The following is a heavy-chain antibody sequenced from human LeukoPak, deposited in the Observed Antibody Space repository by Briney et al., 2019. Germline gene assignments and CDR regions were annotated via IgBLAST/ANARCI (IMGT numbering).Heavy chain of an antibody. V-gene: IGHV4-59*01. D-gene: IGHD1-26*01. J-gene: IGHJ6*02. CDR3: ARGRSNYYGMDV. CDR2: IYYNGNT. CDR1: DGSINSYY. Sequence: SEALSLTCSVSDGSINSYYWNWIRRPPGKGLEWIGYIYYNGNTNYSPSLKSRVTMSVDTSKNLFSLKVSSVTAADTAVYYCARGRSNYYGMDVWGQGTTVTVSS.